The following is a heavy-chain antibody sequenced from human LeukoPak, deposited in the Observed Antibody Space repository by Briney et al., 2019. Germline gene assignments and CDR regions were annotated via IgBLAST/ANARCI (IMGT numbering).Heavy chain of an antibody. J-gene: IGHJ4*02. D-gene: IGHD5-24*01. CDR1: GGSISSYY. CDR2: IYYSGST. CDR3: ARSRRDGYNLEFGY. Sequence: PSETLSLTCTVSGGSISSYYWSWIRQPPGKGLEWIGYIYYSGSTNYNPSLKSRVTISVDTSKNQFSLKLSSVTAADTAVYYCARSRRDGYNLEFGYWGQGTLVTVSS. V-gene: IGHV4-59*01.